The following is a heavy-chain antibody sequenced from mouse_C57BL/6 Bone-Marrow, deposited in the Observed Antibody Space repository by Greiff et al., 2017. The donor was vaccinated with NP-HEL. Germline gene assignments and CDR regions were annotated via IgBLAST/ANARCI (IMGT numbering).Heavy chain of an antibody. CDR2: IRNKANNHAT. CDR3: TVYGSGDYAMDY. V-gene: IGHV6-6*01. J-gene: IGHJ4*01. CDR1: GFTFSDAW. Sequence: EVKLQESGGGLVQPGGSMKLSCAASGFTFSDAWMDWVRQSPEKGLEWVAEIRNKANNHATYYAESVKGRFTISRDDSKSSVYLQMNSLRAEDTGIYYCTVYGSGDYAMDYWGQGTSVTVSS. D-gene: IGHD1-1*01.